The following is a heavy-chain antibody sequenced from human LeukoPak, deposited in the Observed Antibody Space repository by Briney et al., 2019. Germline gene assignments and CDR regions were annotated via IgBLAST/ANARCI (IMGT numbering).Heavy chain of an antibody. D-gene: IGHD6-13*01. CDR1: GFSVSTNY. Sequence: PGGSLRLSCAASGFSVSTNYMSWVRQAPGKGLEWVSVIYSGGTTYYADSVKDRFTISRDKSKNTLYLQMNSVRAEDTAVYYCARASMAAAGSYFDFWGQGTLVTVSS. CDR2: IYSGGTT. J-gene: IGHJ4*02. V-gene: IGHV3-66*01. CDR3: ARASMAAAGSYFDF.